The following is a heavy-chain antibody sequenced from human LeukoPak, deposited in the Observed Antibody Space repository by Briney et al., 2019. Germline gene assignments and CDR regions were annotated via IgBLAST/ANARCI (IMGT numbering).Heavy chain of an antibody. CDR3: ARTFRGVRGVTKYYFDY. CDR2: IYYTGST. J-gene: IGHJ4*02. CDR1: GGSISSGGYY. Sequence: SETLSLTCTVSGGSISSGGYYWSWIRQHPGKGLEWIGYIYYTGSTYYNPSLKSRVTISVDTSKNQSSLKLSSGTAADTAVYYCARTFRGVRGVTKYYFDYWGQGTLVTVSS. D-gene: IGHD3-10*01. V-gene: IGHV4-31*03.